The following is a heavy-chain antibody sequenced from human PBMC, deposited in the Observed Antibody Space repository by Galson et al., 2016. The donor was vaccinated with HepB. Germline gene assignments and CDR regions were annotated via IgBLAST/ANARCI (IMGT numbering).Heavy chain of an antibody. V-gene: IGHV3-48*02. J-gene: IGHJ3*01. D-gene: IGHD1-1*01. CDR1: GFTFNIYS. Sequence: SLRLSCAASGFTFNIYSMNWVRQAPGKGLEWVSYIRDSTTIYHADSVKGRFTISGDDAKNSLYLQMNSLRDEDTAVYFCVRDYNYGFDVWGQGIMVTVSS. CDR2: IRDSTTI. CDR3: VRDYNYGFDV.